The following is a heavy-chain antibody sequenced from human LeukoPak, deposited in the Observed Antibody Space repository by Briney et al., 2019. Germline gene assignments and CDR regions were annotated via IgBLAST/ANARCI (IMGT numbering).Heavy chain of an antibody. CDR1: GYTFTGYY. CDR3: ARVERIGYYIYFDY. D-gene: IGHD3-22*01. Sequence: GASVKVSCKASGYTFTGYYMHWVRQAPGQGLEWMGWINPNSGGTNYAQKFQGRVTMTRDTSISTAYMELSRLRSDDTAVYYCARVERIGYYIYFDYWGQGPWSPSPQ. CDR2: INPNSGGT. V-gene: IGHV1-2*02. J-gene: IGHJ4*02.